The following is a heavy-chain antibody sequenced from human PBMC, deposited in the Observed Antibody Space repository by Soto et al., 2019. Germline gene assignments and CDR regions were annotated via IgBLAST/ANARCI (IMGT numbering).Heavy chain of an antibody. CDR1: GGAFSGHY. CDR2: INHSGST. Sequence: QVQLQQWGAGLLKPSETLSLTCAVYGGAFSGHYWSWIRQPPGKGLEWIGEINHSGSTNYNPSLKSRVTISVDTSKNQFSLKLSSVTAADTAVYYCARERVAVAPGRWFDPWGQGTLVTVSS. V-gene: IGHV4-34*01. J-gene: IGHJ5*02. CDR3: ARERVAVAPGRWFDP. D-gene: IGHD6-19*01.